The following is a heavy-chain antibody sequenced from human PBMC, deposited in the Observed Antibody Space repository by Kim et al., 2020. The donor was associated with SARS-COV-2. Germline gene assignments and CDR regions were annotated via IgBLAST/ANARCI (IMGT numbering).Heavy chain of an antibody. Sequence: GGSLRLSCAASGFTFSSYDMHWVRQATGKGLEWVSAIGTAGDTYYPGSVKGRFTISRENAKNSLYLQMNSLRAGDTAVYYCARWTMIVGRGAFDIWGQGTMVTVSS. D-gene: IGHD3-22*01. V-gene: IGHV3-13*01. CDR1: GFTFSSYD. CDR2: IGTAGDT. J-gene: IGHJ3*02. CDR3: ARWTMIVGRGAFDI.